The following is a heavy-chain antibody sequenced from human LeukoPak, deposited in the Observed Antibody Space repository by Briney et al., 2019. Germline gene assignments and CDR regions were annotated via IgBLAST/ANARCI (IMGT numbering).Heavy chain of an antibody. J-gene: IGHJ4*02. V-gene: IGHV3-30*02. Sequence: GGSLRLSCAASGFTFSSYSMNWVRQALGKGLEWVAFIRYDGSNKYYADSVKGRFTISRDNSKNTLYLQMNSLRAEDTAVYYCAKDRCSSTSCRAPFYYWGQGTLVTVSS. CDR3: AKDRCSSTSCRAPFYY. D-gene: IGHD2-2*01. CDR2: IRYDGSNK. CDR1: GFTFSSYS.